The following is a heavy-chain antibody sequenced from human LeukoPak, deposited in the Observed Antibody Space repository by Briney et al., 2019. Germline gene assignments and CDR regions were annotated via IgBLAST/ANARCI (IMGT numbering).Heavy chain of an antibody. CDR1: GGSISSYY. D-gene: IGHD1-26*01. Sequence: SETLSLTCTVSGGSISSYYWSWIRQPAGKGLEWIGRIYTSGNTNYNPSLKSRVTMSVDTSKNQFSLKLSSVTAADTAVYYCARELGSHGGYYYYYYMDVWGKGTTVTVSS. CDR2: IYTSGNT. CDR3: ARELGSHGGYYYYYYMDV. V-gene: IGHV4-4*07. J-gene: IGHJ6*03.